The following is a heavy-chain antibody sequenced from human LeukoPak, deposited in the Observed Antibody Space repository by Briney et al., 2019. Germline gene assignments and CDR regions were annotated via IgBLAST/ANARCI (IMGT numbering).Heavy chain of an antibody. D-gene: IGHD6-19*01. V-gene: IGHV3-7*01. CDR3: ARVAAVAGTVIDY. Sequence: PGGSLRLSCAASGFTFNTYIMSWVRQAPGKGLEGVANIRQDGSEKFYVDSVKGRFTISRDNAKNSLNLQMNSLRAEDTAVYYCARVAAVAGTVIDYWGQGTLVTVSS. CDR1: GFTFNTYI. J-gene: IGHJ4*02. CDR2: IRQDGSEK.